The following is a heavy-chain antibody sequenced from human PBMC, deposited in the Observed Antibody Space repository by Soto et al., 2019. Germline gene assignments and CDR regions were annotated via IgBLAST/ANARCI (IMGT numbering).Heavy chain of an antibody. CDR1: GGSISSSSYY. D-gene: IGHD1-1*01. V-gene: IGHV4-39*01. Sequence: SETLSLTCTVSGGSISSSSYYWGWIRQPPGKGLEWIGNIYYRGTTYYNPSLKSRVTISVDMSKNEFSLKLRSVTAADTAVYYCAKTEVLGNDYSYNMDVWGKGTTVTVSS. CDR2: IYYRGTT. CDR3: AKTEVLGNDYSYNMDV. J-gene: IGHJ6*03.